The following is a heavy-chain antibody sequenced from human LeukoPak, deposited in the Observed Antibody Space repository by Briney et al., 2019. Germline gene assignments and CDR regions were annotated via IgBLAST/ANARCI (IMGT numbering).Heavy chain of an antibody. V-gene: IGHV3-23*01. J-gene: IGHJ4*02. Sequence: GGSLRLSCEASGFTFTTYSMTWVRQAPGKGLEWVSAISGSGDSTYYADSVKGRFTISRDNSRNTLYLQMNSLRAGDTAVYYCAKSFRSTSLDYWGQGTLVTVSS. CDR1: GFTFTTYS. D-gene: IGHD2-2*01. CDR3: AKSFRSTSLDY. CDR2: ISGSGDST.